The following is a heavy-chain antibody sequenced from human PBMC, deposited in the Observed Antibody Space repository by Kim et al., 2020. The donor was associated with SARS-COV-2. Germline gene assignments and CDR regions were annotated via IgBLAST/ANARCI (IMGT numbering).Heavy chain of an antibody. CDR1: GFTFSSYA. Sequence: GGSLRLSCAASGFTFSSYAMSWVRQAPGKGLEWVSAISGSGGSTYYADSVKGRFTISRDNSKNTLYLQMNSLRAEDTAVYYCGTARVSYYYYGMDVWGQGTTVTVSS. CDR3: GTARVSYYYYGMDV. J-gene: IGHJ6*02. D-gene: IGHD2-21*02. V-gene: IGHV3-23*01. CDR2: ISGSGGST.